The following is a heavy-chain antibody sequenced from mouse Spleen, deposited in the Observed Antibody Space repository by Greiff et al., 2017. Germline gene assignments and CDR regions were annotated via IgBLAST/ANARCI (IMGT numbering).Heavy chain of an antibody. CDR1: GFSLTSYG. D-gene: IGHD4-1*01. CDR2: IWSDGST. Sequence: VQVVESGPGLVAPSQSLSITCTISGFSLTSYGVHWVRQPPGKGLEWLVVIWSDGSTTYNSALKSRLSISKDNSKSQVFLKMNSLQTDDTAMYYCARQRDWDGNYAMDYWGQGTSVTVSS. CDR3: ARQRDWDGNYAMDY. V-gene: IGHV2-6-1*01. J-gene: IGHJ4*01.